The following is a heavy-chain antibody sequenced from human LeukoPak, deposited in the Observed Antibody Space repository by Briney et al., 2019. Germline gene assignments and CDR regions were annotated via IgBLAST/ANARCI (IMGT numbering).Heavy chain of an antibody. CDR2: IYHSGST. CDR1: GYSISSGYY. D-gene: IGHD5-18*01. V-gene: IGHV4-38-2*02. J-gene: IGHJ4*02. CDR3: ARRRRGYSLYFDY. Sequence: SETLSLTCTVSGYSISSGYYWGWIRQPPGKGLEWIGSIYHSGSTYYNPSLKSRVTISVDTSKNQFSLKLSSVTAADTAVYYCARRRRGYSLYFDYWGQGTLVTVSS.